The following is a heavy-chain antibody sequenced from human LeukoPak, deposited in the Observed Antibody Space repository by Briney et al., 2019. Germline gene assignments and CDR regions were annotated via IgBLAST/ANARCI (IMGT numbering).Heavy chain of an antibody. CDR2: IRSKANSYAT. D-gene: IGHD3-22*01. Sequence: PGGSLKLSCAVSGFTFSGSAMHSVRQASGKGLEWVGRIRSKANSYATAYAASVKGKFTISRDDSKNTAYLQMNSLKAEDTAVYYCTRSTSDSSSSRFDYWGQGTLVTVSS. V-gene: IGHV3-73*01. J-gene: IGHJ4*02. CDR3: TRSTSDSSSSRFDY. CDR1: GFTFSGSA.